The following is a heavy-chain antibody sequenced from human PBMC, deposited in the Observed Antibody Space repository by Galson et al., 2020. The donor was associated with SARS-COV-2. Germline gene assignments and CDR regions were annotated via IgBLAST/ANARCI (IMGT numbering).Heavy chain of an antibody. V-gene: IGHV3-21*01. CDR3: ARDLGRANMVRGVIGY. CDR1: GFTFSSYS. J-gene: IGHJ4*02. Sequence: GGSLRLSCAASGFTFSSYSMNWVRQAPGKGLEWVSSISSSSSYIYYADSVKGRFTISRDNAKNSLYLQMNSLRAEDTAVYYCARDLGRANMVRGVIGYWGQGTLVTVSS. D-gene: IGHD3-10*01. CDR2: ISSSSSYI.